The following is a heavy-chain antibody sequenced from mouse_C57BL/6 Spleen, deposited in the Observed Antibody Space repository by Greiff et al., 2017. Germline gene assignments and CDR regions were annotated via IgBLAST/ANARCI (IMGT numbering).Heavy chain of an antibody. Sequence: VQLQQPGAELVMPGASVKLSCKASGYTFTSYWMHWVKQRPGQGLEWIGEIDPSDSYTNYNQKFKGKSTLTLDKSSSTAYMQLSSLTSEDSAVYYCARSYYDKYFDYWGQGTTLTVSS. CDR3: ARSYYDKYFDY. CDR1: GYTFTSYW. D-gene: IGHD2-4*01. CDR2: IDPSDSYT. J-gene: IGHJ2*01. V-gene: IGHV1-69*01.